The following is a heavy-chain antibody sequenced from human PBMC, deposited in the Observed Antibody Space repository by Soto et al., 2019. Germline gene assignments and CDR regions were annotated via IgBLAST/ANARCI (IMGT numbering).Heavy chain of an antibody. V-gene: IGHV5-51*01. CDR2: IYPGDSDT. Sequence: PGESPKISCKGSGYSFTSYWIGWVRPIPGKGLEWMGIIYPGDSDTRYSPSFQGQVTISADKSISTAYLQWSSLKASDTAMYYCARIYYYSSGYYCDYWGQGTLVTVSS. J-gene: IGHJ4*02. CDR3: ARIYYYSSGYYCDY. CDR1: GYSFTSYW. D-gene: IGHD3-22*01.